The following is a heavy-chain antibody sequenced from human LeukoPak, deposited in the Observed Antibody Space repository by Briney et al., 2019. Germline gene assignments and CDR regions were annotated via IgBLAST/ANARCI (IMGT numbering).Heavy chain of an antibody. J-gene: IGHJ6*03. D-gene: IGHD3-3*01. V-gene: IGHV1-69*05. Sequence: SVKVSCKASGGTFSNDAISWVRQAPGQGLEWMGGIIPIFGTPNYAQKFQDRVTITTDESTTTAYMELSSLRPEDTAVYYCARSRMIYDVDYYYYLDVWGKGTTVTVSS. CDR3: ARSRMIYDVDYYYYLDV. CDR1: GGTFSNDA. CDR2: IIPIFGTP.